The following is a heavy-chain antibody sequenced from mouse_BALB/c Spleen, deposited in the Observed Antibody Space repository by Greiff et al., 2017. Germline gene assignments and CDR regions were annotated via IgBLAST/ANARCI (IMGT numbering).Heavy chain of an antibody. D-gene: IGHD1-2*01. CDR2: ISSGSSTI. J-gene: IGHJ2*01. V-gene: IGHV5-17*02. CDR3: ARSGLRPGDY. CDR1: GFTFSSFG. Sequence: DVMLVESGGGLVQPGGSRKLSCAASGFTFSSFGMHWVRQAPEKGLEWVAYISSGSSTIYYADTVKGRFTISRDNPKNTLFLQMTSLRSEDTAMYYCARSGLRPGDYWGQGTTLTVSS.